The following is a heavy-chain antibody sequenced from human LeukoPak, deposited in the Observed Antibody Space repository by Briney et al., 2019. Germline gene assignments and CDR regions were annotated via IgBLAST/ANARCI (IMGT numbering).Heavy chain of an antibody. Sequence: KPGGSLRLSCAASGFTFSDYYMSWIRQAPGKGLEWVSYISSSSSYTDYADSVKGRFTISRDNSKNTLYLQMNSLRAEDTAVYYSAKHNSARITADFDHGGQGTLVTVSS. V-gene: IGHV3-11*03. CDR3: AKHNSARITADFDH. J-gene: IGHJ4*02. CDR1: GFTFSDYY. D-gene: IGHD2/OR15-2a*01. CDR2: ISSSSSYT.